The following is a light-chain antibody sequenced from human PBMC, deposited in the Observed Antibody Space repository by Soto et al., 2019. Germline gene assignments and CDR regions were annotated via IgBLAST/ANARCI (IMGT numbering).Light chain of an antibody. CDR3: SSYTSSYTYV. CDR2: DVS. CDR1: SSDVGGYNF. V-gene: IGLV2-14*03. Sequence: QSVLTQPASVSGCPGQSVTISCAGTSSDVGGYNFVSWYQQHPGKAPQLMIYDVSSRPSGVSNRFSGSKSGNTASLTISGLQAEDEADYYCSSYTSSYTYVFGTGTKVTVL. J-gene: IGLJ1*01.